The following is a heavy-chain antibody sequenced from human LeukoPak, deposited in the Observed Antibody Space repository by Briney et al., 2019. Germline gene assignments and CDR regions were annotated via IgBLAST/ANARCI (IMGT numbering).Heavy chain of an antibody. J-gene: IGHJ4*02. Sequence: SETLSLTCTVSGGSISSSPYYWGWVRQPPGKGLEWIGSIYYSGNTYYNPSLKSRLTISVDTSKNQFSLKLSSVTAADTAVYYCARDFLGAGTVGATSGYWGQGTLVTVSS. CDR2: IYYSGNT. V-gene: IGHV4-39*02. CDR3: ARDFLGAGTVGATSGY. CDR1: GGSISSSPYY. D-gene: IGHD1-26*01.